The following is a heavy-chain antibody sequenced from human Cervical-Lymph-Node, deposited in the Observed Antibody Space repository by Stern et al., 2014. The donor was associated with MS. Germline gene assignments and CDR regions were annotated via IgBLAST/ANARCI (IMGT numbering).Heavy chain of an antibody. CDR3: ARQTTAWASDV. CDR2: IYPGHTET. D-gene: IGHD1-14*01. Sequence: EVQLVQSGAELIRPGESLKISCKGSGFKFSIYWIAWVRQMPGKGLEWMGIIYPGHTETRSSPTSQGQFTKSADKSTSTAYLQWSTLNASDTAMYFCARQTTAWASDVWGQGTLVTVSS. V-gene: IGHV5-51*01. CDR1: GFKFSIYW. J-gene: IGHJ4*02.